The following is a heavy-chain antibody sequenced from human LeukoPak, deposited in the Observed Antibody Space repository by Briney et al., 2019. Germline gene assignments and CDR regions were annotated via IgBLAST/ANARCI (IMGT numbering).Heavy chain of an antibody. J-gene: IGHJ3*02. CDR3: ARAGSSWYFGAFDI. CDR1: GFTFSSYA. Sequence: GGSLRLSCAASGFTFSSYAMSWVRQAPGKGLEWVSVISGSGGNTYYADSVKGRFTILRDNSKNTLYLQMNSLRAEDTAVYYCARAGSSWYFGAFDIWGQGTMVTVSS. D-gene: IGHD6-13*01. CDR2: ISGSGGNT. V-gene: IGHV3-23*01.